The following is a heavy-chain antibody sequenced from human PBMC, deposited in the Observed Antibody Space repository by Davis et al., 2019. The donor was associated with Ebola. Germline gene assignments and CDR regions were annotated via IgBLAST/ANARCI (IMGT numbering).Heavy chain of an antibody. V-gene: IGHV3-7*03. J-gene: IGHJ5*02. D-gene: IGHD3-3*01. CDR1: GFTSSSTR. CDR2: IKQDGSEK. CDR3: ARVGAYYDFWMGWFDP. Sequence: GGSLSLSCAASGFTSSSTRMSWVRHAPGKGMEWVANIKQDGSEKYSVDSVKGRLTISRDNAKNSLYLQMNSLIAEDTAVYYCARVGAYYDFWMGWFDPWGQGTLVTVSS.